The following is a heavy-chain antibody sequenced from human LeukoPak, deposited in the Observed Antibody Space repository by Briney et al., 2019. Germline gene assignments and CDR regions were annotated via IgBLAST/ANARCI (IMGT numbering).Heavy chain of an antibody. D-gene: IGHD5-12*01. V-gene: IGHV1-2*02. CDR2: INPNSGGT. CDR3: ARYSGYDPFDY. CDR1: GYTFTGYY. Sequence: EASVKVSCKASGYTFTGYYMLWVRQAPGQGLEWMGWINPNSGGTNYAQKFQGRVTMTRDTSISTAYMELSRLRSDDTAVYYCARYSGYDPFDYWGQGTLVTVSS. J-gene: IGHJ4*02.